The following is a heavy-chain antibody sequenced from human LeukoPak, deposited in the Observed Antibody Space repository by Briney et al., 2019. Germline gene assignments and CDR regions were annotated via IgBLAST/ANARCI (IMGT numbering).Heavy chain of an antibody. V-gene: IGHV3-30-3*01. CDR2: ISYDGSNK. CDR1: GFTFSSYA. Sequence: GGSLRLSCAASGFTFSSYAMHWVRQAPGKGLEWVAVISYDGSNKYYADSVKGRFTISRDNSKSTLYLQMNSLRAEDTAVYYCARGPMVVDYWGQGTLVTVSS. D-gene: IGHD2-15*01. CDR3: ARGPMVVDY. J-gene: IGHJ4*02.